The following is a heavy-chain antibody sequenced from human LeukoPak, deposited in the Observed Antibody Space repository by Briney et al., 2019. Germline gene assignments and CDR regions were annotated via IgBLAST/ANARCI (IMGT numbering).Heavy chain of an antibody. CDR3: AKSYSSGWDFDY. CDR1: GYTFTGYH. CDR2: INPNSGGT. Sequence: GASVKVSCKASGYTFTGYHMHWVRQAPGQGLDGMGRINPNSGGTNCAQKFQGRVTMTRDTSISTAYMELSRLTSDDTAVYYCAKSYSSGWDFDYWGQGTLVTVSS. V-gene: IGHV1-2*06. D-gene: IGHD6-19*01. J-gene: IGHJ4*02.